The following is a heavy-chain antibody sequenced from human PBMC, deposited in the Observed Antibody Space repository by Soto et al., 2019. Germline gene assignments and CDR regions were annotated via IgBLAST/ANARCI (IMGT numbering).Heavy chain of an antibody. V-gene: IGHV3-21*04. Sequence: GRSLRLSCAASGFTFSSYSMNWVRQAPGKGLEWVSSISSSSSYIYYADSVRGRFTISRDNAKNSLYLQMNSLRAEDTAVYYCARGYSSYDSSGYYYREYFQHWGQGTLVTVSS. CDR1: GFTFSSYS. CDR3: ARGYSSYDSSGYYYREYFQH. D-gene: IGHD3-22*01. J-gene: IGHJ1*01. CDR2: ISSSSSYI.